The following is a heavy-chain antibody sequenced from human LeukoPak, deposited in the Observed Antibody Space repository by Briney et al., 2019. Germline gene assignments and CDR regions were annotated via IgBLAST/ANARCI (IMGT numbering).Heavy chain of an antibody. CDR1: GFTFSSYA. D-gene: IGHD3-3*01. V-gene: IGHV3-30-3*01. J-gene: IGHJ4*02. CDR2: ISYDGSNK. Sequence: PGGSLRLSCAASGFTFSSYAMHWVRQAPGKGLEWVAVISYDGSNKYYADSVKGRFTISRDNSKNTLYLQMNSLRAEDTAVYYCARDHYDFWSGYSGLSDYWGQGTLVTVSS. CDR3: ARDHYDFWSGYSGLSDY.